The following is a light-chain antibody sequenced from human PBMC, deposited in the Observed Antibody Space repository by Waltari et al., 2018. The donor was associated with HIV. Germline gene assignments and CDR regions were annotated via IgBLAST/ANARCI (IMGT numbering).Light chain of an antibody. J-gene: IGKJ3*01. V-gene: IGKV3-20*01. CDR2: GAS. CDR1: QSVSSPY. Sequence: DIVLTQSPGTLSLSPGERPTLSCRASQSVSSPYLAWYQQKPGQAPRLLIDGASSRATSTPDMFSGSGAGNDFTLTISRLEPEYSAVYCWQHNGSSPGFTFGAGTKVDIK. CDR3: QHNGSSPGFT.